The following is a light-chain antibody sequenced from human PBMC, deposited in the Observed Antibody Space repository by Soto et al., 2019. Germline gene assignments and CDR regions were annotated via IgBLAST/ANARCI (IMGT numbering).Light chain of an antibody. CDR1: QSVLYDSNNMNY. J-gene: IGKJ4*01. CDR2: WAS. Sequence: DFVMTQSPDSLAVSLGETATINCKSSQSVLYDSNNMNYLSWYQQKPGQPPKLLIYWASTRKSGVPDRISGSGSGTDFTVTISNLQAEDVAVYYCQQYYSLPLTYGGGTKVEIK. CDR3: QQYYSLPLT. V-gene: IGKV4-1*01.